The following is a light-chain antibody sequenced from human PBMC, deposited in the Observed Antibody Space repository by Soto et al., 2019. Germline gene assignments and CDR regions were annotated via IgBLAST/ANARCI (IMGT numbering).Light chain of an antibody. Sequence: ETVLTQSPGTLSLSPGERATLSCRASHIVSINYLAWYQQKPGQAPRLLIYGASSRATGIPDRFSGSGSGTDFTLTTSRLEPEDYAVYYCQQYGNSPLTFGGGTKVDIK. V-gene: IGKV3-20*01. CDR2: GAS. J-gene: IGKJ4*01. CDR1: HIVSINY. CDR3: QQYGNSPLT.